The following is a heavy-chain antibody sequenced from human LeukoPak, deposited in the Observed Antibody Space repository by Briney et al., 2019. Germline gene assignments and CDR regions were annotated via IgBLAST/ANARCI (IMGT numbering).Heavy chain of an antibody. CDR1: GGSISSYY. D-gene: IGHD3-22*01. CDR2: IYYSGST. J-gene: IGHJ5*02. V-gene: IGHV4-59*08. Sequence: SETLSLTCTVSGGSISSYYWSWIQQPPGKGLEWIGYIYYSGSTNYNPSLKSRVTISVDTSKNQFSLKLSSVTAADTAVYYCARHIYDSSGYYQNWFDPWGQGTLVTVSS. CDR3: ARHIYDSSGYYQNWFDP.